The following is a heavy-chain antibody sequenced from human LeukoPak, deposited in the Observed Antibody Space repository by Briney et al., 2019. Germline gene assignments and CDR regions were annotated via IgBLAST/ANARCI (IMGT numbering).Heavy chain of an antibody. CDR3: ARDASGYYDSSGYYASYYFDY. CDR1: GFTFSSYS. Sequence: PGGSLRLSCAASGFTFSSYSMNWVRQAPGKGLGWVSSISSSSYIYYADSVKGRFTISRDNAKNSLYLQMNSLRAEDTAVYYCARDASGYYDSSGYYASYYFDYWGQGTLVTVSS. CDR2: ISSSSYI. V-gene: IGHV3-21*01. D-gene: IGHD3-22*01. J-gene: IGHJ4*02.